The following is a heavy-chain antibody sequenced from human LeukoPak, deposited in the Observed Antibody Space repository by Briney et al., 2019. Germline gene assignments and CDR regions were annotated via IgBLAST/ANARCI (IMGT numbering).Heavy chain of an antibody. V-gene: IGHV3-9*01. CDR1: GFTFDDFA. Sequence: GGSLRLSCAASGFTFDDFAMHWVRQVPGKGPDWVSGISWNSDSIDYADSVKGRFTISRDNAKNSLSLQMKSLRAEDTALYYCGKDKGLTMIVPDYWGQGTLVTVSS. D-gene: IGHD3-22*01. CDR2: ISWNSDSI. J-gene: IGHJ4*02. CDR3: GKDKGLTMIVPDY.